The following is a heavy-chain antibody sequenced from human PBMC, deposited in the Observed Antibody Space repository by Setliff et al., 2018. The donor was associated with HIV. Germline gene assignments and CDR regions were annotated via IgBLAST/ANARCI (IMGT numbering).Heavy chain of an antibody. D-gene: IGHD3-22*01. J-gene: IGHJ6*04. Sequence: PSETLSLTCTVSGGSISSGGFYWSWIRQHPGKGLEWIGYIYYSGSTYYNPSLRSRVIILVDTSKNMFSLGLSSVTAADTAIYYCARVAFDSGGYLDVWGKGTTVTVSS. V-gene: IGHV4-31*03. CDR3: ARVAFDSGGYLDV. CDR1: GGSISSGGFY. CDR2: IYYSGST.